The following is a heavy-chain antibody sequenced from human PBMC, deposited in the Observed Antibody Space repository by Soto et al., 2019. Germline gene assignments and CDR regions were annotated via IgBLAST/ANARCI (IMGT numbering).Heavy chain of an antibody. CDR1: GGSISSSNW. CDR3: ARDGADTMMRPRSRALDI. J-gene: IGHJ3*02. Sequence: QVQLQESGPGLVKPSGTLSLTCAVSGGSISSSNWWSWVRQTPGKGLEWIGEIYHSGSTNYNPSLKSRVTISVDKSKNQFSPKLSSVTAADTAVYYCARDGADTMMRPRSRALDIWGQGTMVTVSS. V-gene: IGHV4-4*02. CDR2: IYHSGST. D-gene: IGHD3-22*01.